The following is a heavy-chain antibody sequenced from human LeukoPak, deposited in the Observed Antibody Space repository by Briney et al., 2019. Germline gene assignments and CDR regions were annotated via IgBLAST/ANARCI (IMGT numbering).Heavy chain of an antibody. CDR3: ARDRRGSGSYYDYYYYGMDV. J-gene: IGHJ6*04. CDR2: IYYSGGT. CDR1: VGSISSYY. D-gene: IGHD3-10*01. V-gene: IGHV4-59*12. Sequence: SETLTLTCTVSVGSISSYYWRWIRQPPGKGLEWIGYIYYSGGTKYNPSLKSRVNISVNKSKKHFSLKLSSVTGADNAVYYCARDRRGSGSYYDYYYYGMDVWGKGTTVTVSS.